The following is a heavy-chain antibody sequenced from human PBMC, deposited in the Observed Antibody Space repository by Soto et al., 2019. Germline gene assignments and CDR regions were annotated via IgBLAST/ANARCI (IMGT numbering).Heavy chain of an antibody. J-gene: IGHJ5*02. V-gene: IGHV4-61*01. CDR2: IYYSGST. CDR1: GGSVSSGSYY. Sequence: QVQLQESGPGLVKPSETLSLTCTVSGGSVSSGSYYWSWIQQPPGKGLEWIGYIYYSGSTNYNPSLKSRVTISVDTSKNQFSLKLSSVTAADTAVYYCARDVSGCSTSCYNWFDPWGQGTLVTVSS. CDR3: ARDVSGCSTSCYNWFDP. D-gene: IGHD2-2*01.